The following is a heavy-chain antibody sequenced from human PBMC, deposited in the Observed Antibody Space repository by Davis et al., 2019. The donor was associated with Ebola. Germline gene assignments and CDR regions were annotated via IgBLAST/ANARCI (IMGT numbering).Heavy chain of an antibody. D-gene: IGHD6-6*01. CDR2: IYYSGST. Sequence: SETLSLTCTVSGGSISSYYWSWIRQPPGKGLEWIGYIYYSGSTNYNPPLKSRVTISVDTSKNQFSLKLSSVTAADTAVYYCARERGIAARRIDYWGQGTLVTVSS. CDR1: GGSISSYY. CDR3: ARERGIAARRIDY. V-gene: IGHV4-59*12. J-gene: IGHJ4*02.